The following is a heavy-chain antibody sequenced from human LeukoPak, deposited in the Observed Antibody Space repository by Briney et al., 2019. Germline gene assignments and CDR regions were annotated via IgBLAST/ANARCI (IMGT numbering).Heavy chain of an antibody. CDR2: INPNSGGT. Sequence: DSVKVSCKASGYTFTGYYMHWVRQAPGQGLDWMGRINPNSGGTNYAQKFQGRVTMTRDTSISTAYLELSRLRSDDTAVYYCARDPGYSYGYVRVDYYYMDVWGKGTTVTVSS. D-gene: IGHD5-18*01. J-gene: IGHJ6*03. CDR1: GYTFTGYY. CDR3: ARDPGYSYGYVRVDYYYMDV. V-gene: IGHV1-2*06.